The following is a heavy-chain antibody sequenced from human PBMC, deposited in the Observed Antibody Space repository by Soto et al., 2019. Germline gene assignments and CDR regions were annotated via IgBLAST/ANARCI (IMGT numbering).Heavy chain of an antibody. V-gene: IGHV4-59*01. CDR3: ARVGGGYSSGYVDY. CDR1: GGSISSYY. CDR2: IYYSGST. Sequence: QVQLQESGPGLVKPSETLSLTCTVSGGSISSYYWSWIRQPPGKGLEWIGYIYYSGSTNYNPSLKSRVTISVDTSKKQFSLKLSSVTAADTAVYYCARVGGGYSSGYVDYWGQGTLVTVSS. J-gene: IGHJ4*02. D-gene: IGHD3-22*01.